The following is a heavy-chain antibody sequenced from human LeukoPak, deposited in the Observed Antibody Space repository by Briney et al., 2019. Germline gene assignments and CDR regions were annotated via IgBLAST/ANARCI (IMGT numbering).Heavy chain of an antibody. CDR3: AKDRLLNCRGDCYIFDY. D-gene: IGHD2-21*02. CDR1: GFTFSSSG. Sequence: GGSLRLSCAASGFTFSSSGMHWVRQDPGKGLEWVAFIRYDGSNKYYADSVKGRFSISRDNSKNTLYLQVNGLRTEDTAVYYCAKDRLLNCRGDCYIFDYWGQGTVVTVSS. J-gene: IGHJ4*02. V-gene: IGHV3-30*02. CDR2: IRYDGSNK.